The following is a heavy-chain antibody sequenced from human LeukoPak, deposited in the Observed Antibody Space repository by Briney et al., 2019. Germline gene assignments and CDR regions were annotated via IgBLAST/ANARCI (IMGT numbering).Heavy chain of an antibody. CDR3: ASVRVPDAFDI. Sequence: GSLRLSCSASQITFSDYYMSWIRQAPGKGLEWIGEINHSGSTNYNPSLKSRVTISVDTSKNQFSLKLSSVTAADTAVYYCASVRVPDAFDIWGQGTMVTVSS. V-gene: IGHV4-34*01. CDR2: INHSGST. D-gene: IGHD2-2*01. CDR1: QITFSDYY. J-gene: IGHJ3*02.